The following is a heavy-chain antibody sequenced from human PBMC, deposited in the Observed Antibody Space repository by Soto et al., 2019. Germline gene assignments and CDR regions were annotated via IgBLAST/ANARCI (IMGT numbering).Heavy chain of an antibody. CDR3: ARGRTPYYHGSGSSDY. Sequence: ASVKVSCKASGGTFSSYTISWVRQAPGQGLEWMGRIIPILGIANYAQKFQGRVTITADKSTSTAYMELSSLRSEDTAVYYCARGRTPYYHGSGSSDYWGQGTLVTVSS. V-gene: IGHV1-69*02. D-gene: IGHD3-10*01. J-gene: IGHJ4*02. CDR2: IIPILGIA. CDR1: GGTFSSYT.